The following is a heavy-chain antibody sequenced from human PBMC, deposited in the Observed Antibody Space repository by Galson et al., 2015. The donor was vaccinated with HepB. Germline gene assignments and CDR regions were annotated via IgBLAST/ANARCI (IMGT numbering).Heavy chain of an antibody. J-gene: IGHJ5*02. CDR3: ARGVDLYGSGSYRPYNWFDP. V-gene: IGHV1-18*01. D-gene: IGHD3-10*01. CDR2: ISAYNGNT. Sequence: SVKVSCKASGYTFTSYGISWVRQAPGQGLEWMGWISAYNGNTNYAQKLQGRVTMTTDTSTSTAYMELRSLRSDDTAVYYCARGVDLYGSGSYRPYNWFDPWGQGTLVTVSS. CDR1: GYTFTSYG.